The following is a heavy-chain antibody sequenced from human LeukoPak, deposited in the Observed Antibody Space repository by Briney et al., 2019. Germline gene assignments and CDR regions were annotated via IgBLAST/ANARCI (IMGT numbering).Heavy chain of an antibody. CDR1: GFTFSSYT. Sequence: PGGSLRLSCAASGFTFSSYTMNWVRQAPGKGLEWLSYISGGSSPIYYADSVKGRFTITRDDAKNSIYLQMNSLRDEDTAVYYCARDRDYAFDYWGQGALVTVSS. CDR2: ISGGSSPI. V-gene: IGHV3-48*02. D-gene: IGHD4-17*01. J-gene: IGHJ4*02. CDR3: ARDRDYAFDY.